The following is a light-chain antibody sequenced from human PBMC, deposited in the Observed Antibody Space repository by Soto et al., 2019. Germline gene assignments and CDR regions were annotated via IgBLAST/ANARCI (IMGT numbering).Light chain of an antibody. Sequence: EIVMTQSPATLSVSPGERATLSCRASQSVSSKLAWYQQKPGQPPRLLIYGSSTRATGIRARFSGSGSGTAVTLTISSPQSEDFAVYYCQQSDNWPAWTFGQGTKVYIK. V-gene: IGKV3-15*01. CDR1: QSVSSK. J-gene: IGKJ1*01. CDR2: GSS. CDR3: QQSDNWPAWT.